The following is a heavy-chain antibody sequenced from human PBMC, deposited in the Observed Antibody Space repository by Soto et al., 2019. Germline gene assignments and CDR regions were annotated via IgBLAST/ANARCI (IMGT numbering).Heavy chain of an antibody. D-gene: IGHD3-3*02. V-gene: IGHV4-39*01. CDR1: GDSIISSDFY. J-gene: IGHJ5*02. CDR3: ARHSLALRKNNWFDP. Sequence: SETLYPTCPVYGDSIISSDFYWGWVRQPPGKGLEWIGSIFYLGSSYYNPSLKSRVTMSVDTSKNQFSLRLRSVTAADTALYFCARHSLALRKNNWFDPWGQGIMVTVSS. CDR2: IFYLGSS.